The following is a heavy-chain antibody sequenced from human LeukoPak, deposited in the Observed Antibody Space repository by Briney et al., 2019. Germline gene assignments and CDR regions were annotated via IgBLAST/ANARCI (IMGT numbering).Heavy chain of an antibody. J-gene: IGHJ4*02. CDR3: ARSPTLATIGFGFDS. CDR1: GGTFSSYT. V-gene: IGHV1-69*08. Sequence: ASVKVSCKAPGGTFSSYTINWVRQAPGQGLEWMGRVIPVFGTTNYAQNFQGRVTITADKSTSTAYMELSSLRSEDTAIYYCARSPTLATIGFGFDSWGQGTLVTVSS. CDR2: VIPVFGTT. D-gene: IGHD5-24*01.